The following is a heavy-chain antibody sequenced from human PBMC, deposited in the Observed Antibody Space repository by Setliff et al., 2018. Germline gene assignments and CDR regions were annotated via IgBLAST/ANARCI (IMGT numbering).Heavy chain of an antibody. V-gene: IGHV4-38-2*02. CDR2: VYLTGST. CDR1: GYFVSSGYN. J-gene: IGHJ5*02. CDR3: ARRLRYFDWSANWFDP. D-gene: IGHD3-9*01. Sequence: PSETLSLTCTVSGYFVSSGYNWGWIRQAPGKGLEWIATVYLTGSTYYNPSLKSRAIISLDTSKNQFFLRLSSVTAADAAVYYCARRLRYFDWSANWFDPWGQGTLVTVSS.